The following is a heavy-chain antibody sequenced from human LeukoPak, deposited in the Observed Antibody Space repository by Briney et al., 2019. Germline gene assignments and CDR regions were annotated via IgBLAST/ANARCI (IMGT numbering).Heavy chain of an antibody. Sequence: SETLSLTCTVSGGSISSSSYYWGWIRQPPGKGLEWIGSIYYGGSTYYNPSLKSRVTISVDTSKNQFSLKLSSVTAADTAVYYCGRQLVPAAGDAFDIWGQGTMVTVSS. CDR1: GGSISSSSYY. D-gene: IGHD2-2*01. J-gene: IGHJ3*02. CDR3: GRQLVPAAGDAFDI. CDR2: IYYGGST. V-gene: IGHV4-39*01.